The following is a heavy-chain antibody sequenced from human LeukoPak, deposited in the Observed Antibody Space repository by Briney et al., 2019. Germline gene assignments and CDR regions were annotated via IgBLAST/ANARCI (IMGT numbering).Heavy chain of an antibody. V-gene: IGHV3-7*03. Sequence: GGSLRLSCVASGFTFSHYWMSWVRQAPGKGLEWVANIKQDGSDRNHVDSVKGRFTISRDNAKNSLYLQMNSLRAEDTAVYYCARDWEGALDYWGQGILVTVSS. CDR2: IKQDGSDR. CDR3: ARDWEGALDY. D-gene: IGHD1-26*01. J-gene: IGHJ4*02. CDR1: GFTFSHYW.